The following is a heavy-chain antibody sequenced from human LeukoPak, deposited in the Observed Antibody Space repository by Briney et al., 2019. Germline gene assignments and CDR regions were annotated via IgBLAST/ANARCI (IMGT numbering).Heavy chain of an antibody. V-gene: IGHV3-23*01. D-gene: IGHD1/OR15-1a*01. CDR1: GFSFSNYA. CDR2: ISGTGGNT. CDR3: AKDFEFKWQQPSDH. Sequence: GGSLRLSCAVSGFSFSNYAMSWVRQFPGKGLEWVSGISGTGGNTYYADSVKGRFTISRDNSKNMLYLQMNTLTAEDTAIYFCAKDFEFKWQQPSDHWGQGTPVAVSS. J-gene: IGHJ4*02.